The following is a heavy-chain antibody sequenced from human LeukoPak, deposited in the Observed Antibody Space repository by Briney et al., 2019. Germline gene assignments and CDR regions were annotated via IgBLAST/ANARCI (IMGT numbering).Heavy chain of an antibody. CDR2: ISGDGSRT. V-gene: IGHV3-74*01. CDR3: ARDRGYCIDC. CDR1: GFTFSSYW. J-gene: IGHJ4*02. D-gene: IGHD2-15*01. Sequence: GGSLRLSCTASGFTFSSYWMHWVRQAPGNGLVWVSHISGDGSRTSYADSVKGRFTISRDNAKNTLYLQMNSLRDEDTAVYYCARDRGYCIDCWGQGTLVTVSS.